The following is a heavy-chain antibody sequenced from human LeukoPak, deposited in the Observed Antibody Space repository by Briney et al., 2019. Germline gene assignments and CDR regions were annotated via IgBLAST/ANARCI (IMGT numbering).Heavy chain of an antibody. CDR1: GFTFSSYG. CDR3: AKGSSSWYYFDY. CDR2: ISGSGGSA. V-gene: IGHV3-23*01. J-gene: IGHJ4*02. Sequence: GGTLRLSCAASGFTFSSYGMSWVRQAPGKGLEWVSAISGSGGSAYYADSVKGRFTISRDNSKKALHLQMNSLRAEDTAIYYCAKGSSSWYYFDYWGQGTLVTVSS. D-gene: IGHD6-13*01.